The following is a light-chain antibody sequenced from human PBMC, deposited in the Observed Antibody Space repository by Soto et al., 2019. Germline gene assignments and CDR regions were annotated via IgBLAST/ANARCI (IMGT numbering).Light chain of an antibody. V-gene: IGKV1-9*01. CDR2: AAS. J-gene: IGKJ5*01. CDR3: QQLKSYLT. Sequence: DIQLTQSPSFLSASVGDRVTITCRASQGISSYLAWYQQKPGKAPKLLIYAASTLQSGVPSRFSGSGYGTEYTLTISSMQPEDFATYYCQQLKSYLTLGQGTRQEMK. CDR1: QGISSY.